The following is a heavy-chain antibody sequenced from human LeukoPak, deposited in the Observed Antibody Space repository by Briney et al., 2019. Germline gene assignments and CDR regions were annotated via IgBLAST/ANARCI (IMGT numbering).Heavy chain of an antibody. CDR2: INWNSGSI. CDR1: GFTFDDYA. CDR3: AKGGDVDILNSHDAFDI. V-gene: IGHV3-9*01. J-gene: IGHJ3*02. D-gene: IGHD3-9*01. Sequence: PGGSLRLSCAGSGFTFDDYAMHWVRQPPGKGLEWVSGINWNSGSIGYADSVKGRFTISRDNAKNSLYLQMSSLRAEDTALYYCAKGGDVDILNSHDAFDIWGQGTMVTVSS.